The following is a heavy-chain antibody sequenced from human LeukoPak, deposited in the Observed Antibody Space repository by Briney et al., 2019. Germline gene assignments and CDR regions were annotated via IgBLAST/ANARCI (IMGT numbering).Heavy chain of an antibody. Sequence: GGSLRLSCEASGFTFSDYAMTWVRPAQGKGLEWVSEITGSGVSTYYADSVKGRFTISRDNSKNTLYLQMNSLRAEDTAVYYCAREHFDFDYWGQGTLVTVSS. D-gene: IGHD2/OR15-2a*01. CDR1: GFTFSDYA. J-gene: IGHJ4*02. V-gene: IGHV3-23*01. CDR2: ITGSGVST. CDR3: AREHFDFDY.